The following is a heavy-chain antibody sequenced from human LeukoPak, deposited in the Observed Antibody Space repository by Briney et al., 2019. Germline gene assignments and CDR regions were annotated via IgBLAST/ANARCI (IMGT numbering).Heavy chain of an antibody. CDR3: AKQQQVYDY. Sequence: KTGGSLRLSCAASGFTFSDYYMTWIRQAPGKGLDLEWVSCISTSGNTIYYADSVKGRFTISRDNAKNSLYLQMNSLRAEDTAVYYCAKQQQVYDYWGQGTLVTVSS. D-gene: IGHD1/OR15-1a*01. V-gene: IGHV3-11*01. J-gene: IGHJ4*02. CDR1: GFTFSDYY. CDR2: ISTSGNTI.